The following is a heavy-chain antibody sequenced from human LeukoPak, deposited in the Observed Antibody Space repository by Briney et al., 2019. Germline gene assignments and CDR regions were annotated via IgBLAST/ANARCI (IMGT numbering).Heavy chain of an antibody. V-gene: IGHV3-30-3*01. Sequence: GGSLRLSCAASGFTFSSYAMHWVRQAPGKGLEWVAVISYDGSNKYYADSVKGRFTISRDNSKNTLYLQMNSLRAEDTAVYYCAKDLQVVRGVPDAFDIWGQGTMVTVSS. CDR3: AKDLQVVRGVPDAFDI. CDR1: GFTFSSYA. D-gene: IGHD3-10*01. J-gene: IGHJ3*02. CDR2: ISYDGSNK.